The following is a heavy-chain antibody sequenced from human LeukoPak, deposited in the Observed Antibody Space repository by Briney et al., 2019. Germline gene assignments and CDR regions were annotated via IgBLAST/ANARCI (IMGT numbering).Heavy chain of an antibody. J-gene: IGHJ1*01. CDR3: ARTSAPGDFQH. D-gene: IGHD1-1*01. CDR1: GFTFSSYS. Sequence: GGSLRLSCAASGFTFSSYSMNWVRQAPGKGLEWISSISSSSSYIYYADSVKGRFTISRDNAKNSLYLQMNSLRAEDTAVYYCARTSAPGDFQHWGQGTLVTVSS. CDR2: ISSSSSYI. V-gene: IGHV3-21*01.